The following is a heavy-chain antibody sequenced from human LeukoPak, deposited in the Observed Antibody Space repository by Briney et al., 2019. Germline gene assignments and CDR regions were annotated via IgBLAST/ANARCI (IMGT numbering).Heavy chain of an antibody. CDR3: ASGLRFLEWLPPDV. Sequence: RSSETLSLTCTVSGVSISSGDYYWSWIRQPPGKGLEWIGYIYYSGSTYYNPSLKSRVTISVDTSKNQFSLKLSSVTAADTAVYYCASGLRFLEWLPPDVWGQGTTVTVSS. J-gene: IGHJ6*02. CDR1: GVSISSGDYY. D-gene: IGHD3-3*01. V-gene: IGHV4-30-4*01. CDR2: IYYSGST.